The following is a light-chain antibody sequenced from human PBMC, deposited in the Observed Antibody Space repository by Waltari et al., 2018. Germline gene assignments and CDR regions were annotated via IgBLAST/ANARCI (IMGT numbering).Light chain of an antibody. CDR3: CSYAGSNTWV. Sequence: QSALTQPASVSGSPGQSITLSCTGTSSDVGSYNLVSRYQHHPGKAPKLMIYEGSKRPSGVSNRFSGSKSGNTASLTISGLQAEDEADYYCCSYAGSNTWVFGEGTKLTVL. CDR1: SSDVGSYNL. CDR2: EGS. J-gene: IGLJ3*02. V-gene: IGLV2-23*01.